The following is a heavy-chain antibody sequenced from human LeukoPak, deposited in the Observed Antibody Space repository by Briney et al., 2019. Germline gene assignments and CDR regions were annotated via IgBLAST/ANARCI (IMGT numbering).Heavy chain of an antibody. J-gene: IGHJ4*02. D-gene: IGHD3-3*01. CDR2: ISSRGRTI. V-gene: IGHV3-48*03. CDR3: ARVNYDFWSGSAKLDY. CDR1: GFSSGTEG. Sequence: RGSLRLSCAASGFSSGTEGMKWVPHAPGKGHRSGSYISSRGRTIYYADSVKGRFTISRDNAKDSLYLQMTSLRAEDTAVYYCARVNYDFWSGSAKLDYWGQGTLVTVSS.